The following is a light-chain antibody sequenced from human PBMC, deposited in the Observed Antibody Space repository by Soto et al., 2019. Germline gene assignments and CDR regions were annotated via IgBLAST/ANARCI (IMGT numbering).Light chain of an antibody. CDR1: SSNIGTNY. CDR2: RNN. J-gene: IGLJ1*01. V-gene: IGLV1-47*01. CDR3: ATWDDSLNGFYV. Sequence: QSVLTQPPSASATPGQRVTISCSGSSSNIGTNYVYWYQHLPGTAPKLLIYRNNQRPSGVPDRFSGSKSGTSASLAISGLRSDDEADYFCATWDDSLNGFYVFGTGTKLTVL.